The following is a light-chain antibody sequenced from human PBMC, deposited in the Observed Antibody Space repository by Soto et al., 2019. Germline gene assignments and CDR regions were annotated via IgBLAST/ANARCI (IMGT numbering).Light chain of an antibody. CDR2: AAS. V-gene: IGKV1-9*01. CDR1: EDISSY. Sequence: PLTQYTSSLSASVGDRVTFACLASEDISSYLVWYQQKPGAAPKLLIYAASALHSGVPSRFSGSGSGTDFTLTISSLHPEDFAVYFCQQLKNYPITFGQGTRLEI. J-gene: IGKJ5*01. CDR3: QQLKNYPIT.